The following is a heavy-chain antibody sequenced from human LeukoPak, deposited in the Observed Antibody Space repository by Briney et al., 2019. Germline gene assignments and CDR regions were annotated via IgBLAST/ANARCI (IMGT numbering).Heavy chain of an antibody. V-gene: IGHV3-33*01. CDR1: GXTFSSNG. CDR2: IWYDGSNK. J-gene: IGHJ6*02. CDR3: ARPYYSNYYYYGMDV. D-gene: IGHD4-11*01. Sequence: PGRSLRLSCAASGXTFSSNGMHWVRQAPGKGLEWVGIIWYDGSNKYYADSVKGRFTISRDNSKNTLYLQMNSLRVEDTAVYYCARPYYSNYYYYGMDVWGQGTTVTVSS.